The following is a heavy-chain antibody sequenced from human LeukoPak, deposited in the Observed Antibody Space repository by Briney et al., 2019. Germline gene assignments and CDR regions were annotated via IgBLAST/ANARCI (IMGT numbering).Heavy chain of an antibody. CDR2: FDPEDGET. CDR3: ATTGYYSDAFDI. J-gene: IGHJ3*02. CDR1: GYTLTELS. V-gene: IGHV1-24*01. D-gene: IGHD3-9*01. Sequence: ASVKVSCKVSGYTLTELSMHWVRQAPGKGLEWMGGFDPEDGETIYAQKFQGRVTMTEDTSTDTAYMELSSLRSEDTAVYYCATTGYYSDAFDIWGQGTMVTGSS.